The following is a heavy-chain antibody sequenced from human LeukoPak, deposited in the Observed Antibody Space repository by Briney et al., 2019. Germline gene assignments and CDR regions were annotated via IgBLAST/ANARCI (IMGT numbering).Heavy chain of an antibody. Sequence: PGGSLRLSCAASGFTFSSYSMNWVRQAPGKGLEWVSSVSGNGGVTYYADSVKGRFTISRDNSKNTLYLQMNSLRAEDTAVYYCATSVWTVYYFDSWGQGTLVTVSS. CDR2: VSGNGGVT. V-gene: IGHV3-23*01. J-gene: IGHJ4*02. D-gene: IGHD3/OR15-3a*01. CDR3: ATSVWTVYYFDS. CDR1: GFTFSSYS.